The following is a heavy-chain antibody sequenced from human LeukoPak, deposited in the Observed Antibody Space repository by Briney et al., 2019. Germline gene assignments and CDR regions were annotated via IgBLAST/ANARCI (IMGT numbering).Heavy chain of an antibody. V-gene: IGHV4-61*02. D-gene: IGHD6-19*01. CDR3: ARDLGDSSDWYGGQHGFDY. CDR1: GGSISSGSYY. J-gene: IGHJ4*02. CDR2: IYTSGST. Sequence: SETLSLTCTVSGGSISSGSYYWSWIRQPAGKGLEWIGRIYTSGSTNYNPSLKSRVTISVDTSKNQFSLKLSSVTAADTAVYYCARDLGDSSDWYGGQHGFDYWGQGTLVTVSS.